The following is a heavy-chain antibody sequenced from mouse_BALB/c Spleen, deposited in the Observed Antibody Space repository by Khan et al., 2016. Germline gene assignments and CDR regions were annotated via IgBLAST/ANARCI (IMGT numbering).Heavy chain of an antibody. J-gene: IGHJ3*01. V-gene: IGHV9-3*02. D-gene: IGHD1-1*01. CDR1: GYTFTNYG. CDR2: INTNTGEP. CDR3: AEYYYGSNWFAY. Sequence: QIQLVQSGPELKKPGETVKISCKASGYTFTNYGMNWVKQAPGKGLKWMGWINTNTGEPTYAEEFKGHFVFSLETSASTAYLHINNLKNEDTATYFCAEYYYGSNWFAYWGQGTLVTVSA.